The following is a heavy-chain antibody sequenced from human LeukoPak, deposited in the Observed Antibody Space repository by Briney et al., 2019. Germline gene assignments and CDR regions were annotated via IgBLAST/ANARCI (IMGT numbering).Heavy chain of an antibody. Sequence: GGSLRLSCAASGFTFSSYGMHWVRQAPGKGLEWVAVISYDGSNKYYADSVKARFTISRDNSKNTLYLQMNSLRAEDTAVYYCAKDRREWLLGWSDPWGQGTLVTVSS. CDR1: GFTFSSYG. V-gene: IGHV3-30*18. CDR3: AKDRREWLLGWSDP. J-gene: IGHJ5*02. D-gene: IGHD3-3*01. CDR2: ISYDGSNK.